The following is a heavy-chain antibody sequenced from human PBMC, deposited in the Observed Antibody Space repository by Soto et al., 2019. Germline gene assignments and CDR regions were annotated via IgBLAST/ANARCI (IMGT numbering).Heavy chain of an antibody. J-gene: IGHJ4*02. CDR3: ATDLEMATITPSDY. CDR1: GFTFSSYA. V-gene: IGHV3-30-3*01. Sequence: QVQLVESGGGVVQPGRSLRLSCAASGFTFSSYAMHWVRQAPGKGLEWVAVISYDGSNKYYADSVKGRFTISRDNSKNGRDLQTNSMSAEDTAVHYCATDLEMATITPSDYWGRRALVNVSP. D-gene: IGHD5-12*01. CDR2: ISYDGSNK.